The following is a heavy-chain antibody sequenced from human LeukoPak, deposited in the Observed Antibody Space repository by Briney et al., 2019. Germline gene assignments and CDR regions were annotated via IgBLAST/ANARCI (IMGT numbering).Heavy chain of an antibody. Sequence: QPGGSLRLSCAASGFSFISYGMHWVRQAPGKGLEWVGVISDDGRRKDYADSVKGRFAISRDNSKDTLYLQMNSLRAEDTAVYYCAKRPSDYGDYVSYFGYWGQGTLVTVSS. CDR1: GFSFISYG. V-gene: IGHV3-30*18. D-gene: IGHD4-17*01. J-gene: IGHJ4*02. CDR2: ISDDGRRK. CDR3: AKRPSDYGDYVSYFGY.